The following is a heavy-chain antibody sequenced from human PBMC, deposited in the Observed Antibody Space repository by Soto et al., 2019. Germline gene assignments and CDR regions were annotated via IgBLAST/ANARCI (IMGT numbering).Heavy chain of an antibody. Sequence: GGSLRLSCAASGFTFSSYAMSWVRQAPGKGLEWVSAISGSGGSTYYADSVKGRFTISRDNSKNTLYLQMNSLRAEDTAVYYCAKAGGPYSYGNYFDYWGQGTLVTVSS. V-gene: IGHV3-23*01. CDR1: GFTFSSYA. CDR2: ISGSGGST. CDR3: AKAGGPYSYGNYFDY. J-gene: IGHJ4*02. D-gene: IGHD5-18*01.